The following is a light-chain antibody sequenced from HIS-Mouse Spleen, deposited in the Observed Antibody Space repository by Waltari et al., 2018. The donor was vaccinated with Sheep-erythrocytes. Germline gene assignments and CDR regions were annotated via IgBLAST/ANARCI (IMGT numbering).Light chain of an antibody. CDR1: SSHVGGYNY. CDR2: DVS. CDR3: CSYAGSYTWV. J-gene: IGLJ3*02. Sequence: QSALTQPRSVSGSPGQSVPIPCPGTSSHVGGYNYVSWYQQHPGKAPKLMIYDVSKRPSGVPDRFSGSKSGNTASLTISGLQAEDEADYYCCSYAGSYTWVFGGGTKLTVL. V-gene: IGLV2-11*01.